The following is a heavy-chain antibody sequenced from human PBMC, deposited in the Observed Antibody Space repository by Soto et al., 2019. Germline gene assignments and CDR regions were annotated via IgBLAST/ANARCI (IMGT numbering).Heavy chain of an antibody. Sequence: PGGSLRLSCAASGFTFSNAWMNWVRQAPGKGLEWVGRIKSKTDGGTTDYAAPVKGRFTISRDDSKNTLYLQMNSLKTEDTAVYYCTTDPGPGEAIAVAGFDYWGQGTLVTVSS. CDR3: TTDPGPGEAIAVAGFDY. CDR1: GFTFSNAW. J-gene: IGHJ4*02. D-gene: IGHD6-19*01. V-gene: IGHV3-15*07. CDR2: IKSKTDGGTT.